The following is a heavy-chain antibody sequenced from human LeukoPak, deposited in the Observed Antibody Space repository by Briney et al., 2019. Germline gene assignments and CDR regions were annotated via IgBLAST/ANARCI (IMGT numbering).Heavy chain of an antibody. D-gene: IGHD6-19*01. J-gene: IGHJ4*02. Sequence: ASVKVSCKASGYTFTCYYMHWVRQAPGQGLEWMGWINPNSGGTNYAQKFQGRVTMTRDTSISTAYMELSRLRSDDTAVYYCARDRKQWLVLGPFDYWGQGTLVTVSS. V-gene: IGHV1-2*02. CDR3: ARDRKQWLVLGPFDY. CDR1: GYTFTCYY. CDR2: INPNSGGT.